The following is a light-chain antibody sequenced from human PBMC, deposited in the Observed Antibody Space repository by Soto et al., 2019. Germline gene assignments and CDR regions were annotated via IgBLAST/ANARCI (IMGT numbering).Light chain of an antibody. J-gene: IGKJ2*01. V-gene: IGKV1-5*03. CDR2: AAS. CDR1: QSIGEW. CDR3: QQYNSYSYT. Sequence: DIQMTQSPSTRSASVGDRVTITCRASQSIGEWLAWFQQKPGKAPKLLIFAASTLESGVPPRFSGSGSGTDFTLTISSLQPDDFATYFCQQYNSYSYTFGQGTKLEIK.